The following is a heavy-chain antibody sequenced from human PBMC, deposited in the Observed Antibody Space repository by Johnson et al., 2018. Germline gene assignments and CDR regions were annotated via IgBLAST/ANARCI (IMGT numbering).Heavy chain of an antibody. Sequence: VRLLESGAEVKKPGESLKISCKGSGYSFTSYWIGWVRQMPGKGLEWMGIIYPGDSDTRYSPSFQGQVTISADKSISTAYLQWSSLKAPDTAMYYCARRAGSGWYLGAFDIWGQGTMVTVSS. J-gene: IGHJ3*02. CDR2: IYPGDSDT. V-gene: IGHV5-51*03. CDR1: GYSFTSYW. D-gene: IGHD6-19*01. CDR3: ARRAGSGWYLGAFDI.